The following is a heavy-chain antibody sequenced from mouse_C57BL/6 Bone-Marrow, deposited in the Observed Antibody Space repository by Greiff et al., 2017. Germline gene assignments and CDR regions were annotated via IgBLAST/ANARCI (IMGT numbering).Heavy chain of an antibody. CDR1: GFTFNSYG. CDR3: ARPLDSSGYWFAY. D-gene: IGHD3-2*02. Sequence: EVMLVESGGDLVKPGGSLKLSCAASGFTFNSYGMSWVRPTPDKRLEWVATISSGGSYTYYPDSVKGRFTISRDNAKNTLYLQMRSLKSEDTAMYYCARPLDSSGYWFAYWGQGTLVTVSA. CDR2: ISSGGSYT. V-gene: IGHV5-6*01. J-gene: IGHJ3*01.